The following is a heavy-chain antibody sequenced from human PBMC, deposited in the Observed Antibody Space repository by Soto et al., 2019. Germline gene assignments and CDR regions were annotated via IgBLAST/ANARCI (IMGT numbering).Heavy chain of an antibody. CDR2: ISAYNGNT. CDR3: ARVAWIQLWPIFDY. D-gene: IGHD5-18*01. CDR1: GYTFTSYG. J-gene: IGHJ4*02. V-gene: IGHV1-18*01. Sequence: GASVKVSCKASGYTFTSYGISWVRQAPGQGLEWMGWISAYNGNTNYAQRLQGRVTMTTDTSTSTAYMELRSLRSDDTAVYYCARVAWIQLWPIFDYWGQGTLVTVSS.